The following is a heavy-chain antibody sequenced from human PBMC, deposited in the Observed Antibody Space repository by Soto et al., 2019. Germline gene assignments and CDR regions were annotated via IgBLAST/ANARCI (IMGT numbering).Heavy chain of an antibody. CDR2: TYYRSKWYN. Sequence: SHTLSLTCAISGDSVSSNSAAWNWIRQSPSRGLEWLGRTYYRSKWYNDYAVSVKSRITTNPDTSKNQFSLQLNSVTPEDTAVYYCARTKIVVPAAIQTGMEVWGKGTKVTVSS. V-gene: IGHV6-1*01. D-gene: IGHD2-2*01. CDR1: GDSVSSNSAA. CDR3: ARTKIVVPAAIQTGMEV. J-gene: IGHJ6*04.